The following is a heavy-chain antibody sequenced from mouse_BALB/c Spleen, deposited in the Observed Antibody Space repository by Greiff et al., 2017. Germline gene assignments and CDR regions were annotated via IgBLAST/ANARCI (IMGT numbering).Heavy chain of an antibody. CDR3: ARSGYGNYGDY. CDR2: INPYNDGT. J-gene: IGHJ2*01. V-gene: IGHV1-14*01. D-gene: IGHD2-10*02. Sequence: VQLKESGPELVKPGASVKMSCKASGYTFTSYVMHWVKQKPGQGLEWIGYINPYNDGTKYNEKFKGKATLTSDKSSSTAYMELSSLTSEDSAVYYCARSGYGNYGDYWGQGTTLTVSS. CDR1: GYTFTSYV.